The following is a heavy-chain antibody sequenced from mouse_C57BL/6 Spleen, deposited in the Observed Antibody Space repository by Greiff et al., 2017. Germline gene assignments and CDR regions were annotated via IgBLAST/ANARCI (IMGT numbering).Heavy chain of an antibody. CDR3: ARGLRRGNFDY. J-gene: IGHJ2*01. CDR1: GYTFTSYW. Sequence: QVQLQQPGAELVRPGSSVKLSCKASGYTFTSYWMDWVKQRPGQGLEWIGNIYPSDSETHYNQKFKDKATLTVDKSSSTAYMQLSSLTSEDSAVYYCARGLRRGNFDYWGQGTTLTVSS. V-gene: IGHV1-61*01. CDR2: IYPSDSET. D-gene: IGHD2-4*01.